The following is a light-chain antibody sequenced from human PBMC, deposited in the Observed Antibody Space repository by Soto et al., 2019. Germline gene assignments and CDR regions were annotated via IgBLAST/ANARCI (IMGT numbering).Light chain of an antibody. Sequence: KHSPATLSLSPSCRAALSCRASQSVSSYLAWYQQKPGQAPRLLIYDASNRATGIPARFSGSGSGTDFTLTISSLEPEDFAVYYCQQRSKWTVTFGEGTRLAIK. V-gene: IGKV3-11*01. CDR3: QQRSKWTVT. CDR2: DAS. J-gene: IGKJ5*01. CDR1: QSVSSY.